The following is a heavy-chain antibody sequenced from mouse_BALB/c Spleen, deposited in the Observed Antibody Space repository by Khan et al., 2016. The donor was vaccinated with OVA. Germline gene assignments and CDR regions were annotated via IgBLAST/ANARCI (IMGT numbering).Heavy chain of an antibody. D-gene: IGHD1-1*01. V-gene: IGHV1-7*01. CDR1: GYTFANYW. CDR3: VNHGRRSAWFTY. Sequence: QVQLKQSGAELAKPGASVKMSCKASGYTFANYWMHWVKQRPGQGLEWIGYINPSTDYTDYNQKFKDKATLTADKSSSTAYMQLTSLTSEDSALYYCVNHGRRSAWFTYWGQGTLVTVSA. CDR2: INPSTDYT. J-gene: IGHJ3*01.